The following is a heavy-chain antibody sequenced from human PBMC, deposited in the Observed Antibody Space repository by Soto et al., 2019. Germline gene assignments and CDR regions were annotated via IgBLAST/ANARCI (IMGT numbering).Heavy chain of an antibody. D-gene: IGHD2-8*01. CDR1: GFTFSSYG. J-gene: IGHJ4*02. CDR3: ASSVYAWYYFDY. V-gene: IGHV3-33*01. CDR2: IWYDGSNK. Sequence: QVQLVESGGGVVQPGRSLRLSCAASGFTFSSYGMHWVRQAPGKGLEWVAVIWYDGSNKYYADSVKGRFTISRDNSKNTLYLQMNILRAEDTAVYYCASSVYAWYYFDYWGQGTLVTVSS.